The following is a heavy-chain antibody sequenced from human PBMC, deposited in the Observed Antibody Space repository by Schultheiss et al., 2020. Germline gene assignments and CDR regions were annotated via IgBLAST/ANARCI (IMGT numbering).Heavy chain of an antibody. D-gene: IGHD3-10*01. CDR1: GFTFSSYA. CDR2: TRNKANTYFT. J-gene: IGHJ4*02. CDR3: VREAERVGDVHFDS. V-gene: IGHV3-72*01. Sequence: GGSLRLSCAASGFTFSSYAMSWVRQAPGEGLEWVGRTRNKANTYFTEYAASVKGRFTISRDDSKNSMYLQMNSLKTDDMAVYYCVREAERVGDVHFDSWGRGTLVTVSS.